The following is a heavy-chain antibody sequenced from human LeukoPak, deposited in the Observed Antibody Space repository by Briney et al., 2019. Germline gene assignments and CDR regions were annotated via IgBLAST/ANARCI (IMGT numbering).Heavy chain of an antibody. CDR2: ISGSTNYI. CDR3: ARDESGDNDAFDI. D-gene: IGHD2-21*01. J-gene: IGHJ3*02. Sequence: GGSLRLSCAASGFIFSDYTMNWVRLAPGKGLEWVSSISGSTNYIYYADSVKGRFTISRGNAKNSLYLQMNSLRVEDTAVYYCARDESGDNDAFDIWGQGTMVTVSS. CDR1: GFIFSDYT. V-gene: IGHV3-21*01.